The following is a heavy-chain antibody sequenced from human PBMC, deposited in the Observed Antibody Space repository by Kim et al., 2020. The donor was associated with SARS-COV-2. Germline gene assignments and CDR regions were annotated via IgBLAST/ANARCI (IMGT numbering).Heavy chain of an antibody. CDR3: ARGVGV. Sequence: SYTGITNHNPARKSRVTISVDTSKTQFSLKVNSVTAADTAVYYCARGVGVWGQGTLVTVSS. V-gene: IGHV4-59*09. D-gene: IGHD2-2*01. CDR2: SYTGIT. J-gene: IGHJ4*02.